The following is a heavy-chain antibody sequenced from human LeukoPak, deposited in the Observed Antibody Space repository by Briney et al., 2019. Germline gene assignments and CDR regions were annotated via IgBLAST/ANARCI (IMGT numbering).Heavy chain of an antibody. V-gene: IGHV1-46*01. J-gene: IGHJ4*02. CDR3: VRDQGFNRGYDPGPIDY. D-gene: IGHD5-12*01. CDR2: INPSGGST. Sequence: ASVKVSCKASGYTFTSYYMHWVRQAPGQGLEWLGIINPSGGSTTYAQKFQGRVTMTRDTSTSTVNMEVCSLRCEDRAVYYCVRDQGFNRGYDPGPIDYWGQGTLVTVSS. CDR1: GYTFTSYY.